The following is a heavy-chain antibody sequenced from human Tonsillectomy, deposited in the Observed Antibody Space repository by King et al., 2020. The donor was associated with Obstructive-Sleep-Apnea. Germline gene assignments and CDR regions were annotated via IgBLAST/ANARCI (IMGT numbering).Heavy chain of an antibody. CDR3: ARNRGAPTSPFEH. CDR1: GFTFSSYA. CDR2: MSGDGGST. V-gene: IGHV3-23*04. D-gene: IGHD3-10*01. J-gene: IGHJ4*02. Sequence: VQLVESGGGLVQPGGSLRLSCPASGFTFSSYAMSWVRQAPGKGLEWVSVMSGDGGSTYYADSVKGRFTIPRDNSKNTVFLQMNSLRAEETAVYFCARNRGAPTSPFEHWGQGTLVTVSS.